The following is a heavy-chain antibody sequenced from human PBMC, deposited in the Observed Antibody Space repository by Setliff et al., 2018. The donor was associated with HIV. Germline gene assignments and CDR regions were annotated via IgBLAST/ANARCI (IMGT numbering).Heavy chain of an antibody. V-gene: IGHV4-38-2*01. CDR3: ARRRDYCSGGSCQIFDY. CDR2: IYHSGSA. CDR1: GYSISSGYY. J-gene: IGHJ4*02. Sequence: SETLSLTCAVSGYSISSGYYWGWTRQPPGKGLEWIGNIYHSGSAYYNPSLKSRVAISVDTSKNQFSLKLNSVTAADTAVYYCARRRDYCSGGSCQIFDYWGQGTLVTVSS. D-gene: IGHD2-15*01.